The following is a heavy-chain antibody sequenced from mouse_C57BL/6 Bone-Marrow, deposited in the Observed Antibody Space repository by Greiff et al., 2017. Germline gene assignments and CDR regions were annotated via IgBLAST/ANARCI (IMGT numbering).Heavy chain of an antibody. D-gene: IGHD2-2*01. CDR3: ARSSAGYQDWYFDV. CDR1: GYTFTDYN. J-gene: IGHJ1*03. Sequence: VQLKESGPELVKPGASVKIPCKASGYTFTDYNMDWVKQSHGKSLEWIGDINPNNGGTIYNQKFKGKATLTVDKSSSTAYMELRSLTSEDTAVYYCARSSAGYQDWYFDVWGTGTTVTVSS. CDR2: INPNNGGT. V-gene: IGHV1-18*01.